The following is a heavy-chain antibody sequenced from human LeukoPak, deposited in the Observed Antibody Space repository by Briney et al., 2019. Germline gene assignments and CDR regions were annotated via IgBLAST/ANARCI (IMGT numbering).Heavy chain of an antibody. CDR3: ARVRHGSTMGYFDY. J-gene: IGHJ4*02. Sequence: SETLSLTCAVYGGSFSGYYWSWIRQPPGKGLEWIGEINHSGSTNYNPSLKSRVTISVDTSENQFSLKLSSVTAADTAVYYCARVRHGSTMGYFDYWGQGTLVTVSS. CDR2: INHSGST. CDR1: GGSFSGYY. D-gene: IGHD3-10*01. V-gene: IGHV4-34*01.